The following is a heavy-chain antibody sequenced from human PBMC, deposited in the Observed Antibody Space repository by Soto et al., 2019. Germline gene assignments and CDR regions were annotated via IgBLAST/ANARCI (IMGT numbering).Heavy chain of an antibody. J-gene: IGHJ4*02. Sequence: VXLTCTVSGGSISSYYWSWIRQPAWKGLEWIGRIYTSGSTNYNPSLKSRVTMSVDTSKNQFSLKLSSVTAADTAVYYCARGTGDSSSWYNYFDYWGQGTLVTVSS. CDR2: IYTSGST. CDR1: GGSISSYY. V-gene: IGHV4-4*07. CDR3: ARGTGDSSSWYNYFDY. D-gene: IGHD6-13*01.